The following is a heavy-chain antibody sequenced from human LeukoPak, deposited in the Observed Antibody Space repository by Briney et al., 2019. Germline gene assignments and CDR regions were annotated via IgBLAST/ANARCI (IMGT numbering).Heavy chain of an antibody. V-gene: IGHV4-4*02. CDR2: IYHSGST. D-gene: IGHD3-3*01. Sequence: PSETLSLTCAVSGGSISSSNWWSWVRPPPGKGREWIGEIYHSGSTNYNPSLKSRVTISVDKSKNQFSLKLSSVTAADTAVYYCAREFLEWSPPYYYGMDVWGQGTTVTVSS. CDR1: GGSISSSNW. J-gene: IGHJ6*02. CDR3: AREFLEWSPPYYYGMDV.